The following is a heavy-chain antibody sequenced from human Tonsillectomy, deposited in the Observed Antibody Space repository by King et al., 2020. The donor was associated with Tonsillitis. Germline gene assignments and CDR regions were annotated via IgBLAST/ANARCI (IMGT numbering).Heavy chain of an antibody. D-gene: IGHD3-22*01. J-gene: IGHJ4*02. CDR3: AKGPYDSSGYYLDY. V-gene: IGHV3-23*04. Sequence: VQLVESGGGLVQPGGSLRLSCAASGFTFSSYAMNWVRQAPGKGLEWVSTISGSGGSTYYADSVKGRFTISTDNSKNTLYLQMNSLRAEDTAVYFCAKGPYDSSGYYLDYWGQGTLVTVSS. CDR1: GFTFSSYA. CDR2: ISGSGGST.